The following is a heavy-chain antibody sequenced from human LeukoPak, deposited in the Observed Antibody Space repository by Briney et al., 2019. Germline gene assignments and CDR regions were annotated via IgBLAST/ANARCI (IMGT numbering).Heavy chain of an antibody. CDR1: GFTFSSYE. Sequence: GGSLRLSCAASGFTFSSYEMNWVRQAPGKELDWVSYVSSRGSTIYYADSVKGRFTISRDNAKNSLYLQMNSLRAEDTAVYYCARERAWTKYISNWYGGDAFDIWGQGTMVTVSS. V-gene: IGHV3-48*03. CDR3: ARERAWTKYISNWYGGDAFDI. J-gene: IGHJ3*02. CDR2: VSSRGSTI. D-gene: IGHD6-13*01.